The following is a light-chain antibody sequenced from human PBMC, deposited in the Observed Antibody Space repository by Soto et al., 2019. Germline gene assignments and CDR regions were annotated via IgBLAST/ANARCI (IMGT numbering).Light chain of an antibody. Sequence: DIQLTQSPSSLSAYLGDSVTITCRASQSISVYLHWYQQKAGKAPKLLIYAASSLQSGVPSRFTGAGSGTEFTLTISSLQPEDSATYYCQQSYNSPRTFGQGTKVEI. CDR2: AAS. J-gene: IGKJ1*01. V-gene: IGKV1-39*01. CDR1: QSISVY. CDR3: QQSYNSPRT.